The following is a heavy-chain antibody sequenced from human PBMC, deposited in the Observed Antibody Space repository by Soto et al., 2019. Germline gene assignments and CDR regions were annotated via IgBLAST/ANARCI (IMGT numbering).Heavy chain of an antibody. CDR1: GYSFTSYW. CDR2: IYPGDSDT. D-gene: IGHD3-22*01. J-gene: IGHJ6*02. V-gene: IGHV5-51*01. Sequence: GESLKISCKGSGYSFTSYWIGWVRQMPGKGLEWMGIIYPGDSDTRYSPSFQGQVTISADKSISTAYLQWSSLKASDTAMYYCARRVSGLYYYYGMDVWGQGTTVTVFS. CDR3: ARRVSGLYYYYGMDV.